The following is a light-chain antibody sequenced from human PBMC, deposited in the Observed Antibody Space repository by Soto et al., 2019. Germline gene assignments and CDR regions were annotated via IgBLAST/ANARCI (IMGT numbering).Light chain of an antibody. J-gene: IGLJ1*01. V-gene: IGLV2-14*01. CDR2: EVS. CDR3: ISYTSNSLYV. Sequence: QSVLTQPASVSGSPGQSITIYCTGASSDIGAYNYVSWYQHNPGKAPRLMIFEVSHRPSGVSTRFSGSKSGNTASLTISGLQAENEADYFCISYTSNSLYVFGTGTKLTVL. CDR1: SSDIGAYNY.